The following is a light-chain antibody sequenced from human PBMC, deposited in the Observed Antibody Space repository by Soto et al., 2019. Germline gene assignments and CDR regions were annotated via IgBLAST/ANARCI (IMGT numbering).Light chain of an antibody. J-gene: IGKJ3*01. CDR3: QHTHGVPFT. CDR1: QRIGTY. Sequence: DIQMTQSPSSLSASVGDRVTITCRASQRIGTYLNWYLQKPGKAPQLLIFAATSLQSGVSPRFSGSGSGTDFAPTISSLQPADLATYVCQHTHGVPFTFGPGT. CDR2: AAT. V-gene: IGKV1-39*01.